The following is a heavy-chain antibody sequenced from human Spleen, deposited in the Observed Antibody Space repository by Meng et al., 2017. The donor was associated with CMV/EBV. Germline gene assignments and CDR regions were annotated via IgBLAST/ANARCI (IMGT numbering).Heavy chain of an antibody. D-gene: IGHD2-2*01. CDR1: GFTFNNYG. CDR3: ARLDCASTSCYRGDDYYYYDVDA. CDR2: ISGSAHRT. Sequence: GGSLRLSCAASGFTFNNYGMTWVRQAPGKGLEWVSSISGSAHRTYYADSAKGRLTISRDNSKNSLYLQMNSLRADDTAVYYCARLDCASTSCYRGDDYYYYDVDAWGQGTTVTVSS. V-gene: IGHV3-23*01. J-gene: IGHJ6*02.